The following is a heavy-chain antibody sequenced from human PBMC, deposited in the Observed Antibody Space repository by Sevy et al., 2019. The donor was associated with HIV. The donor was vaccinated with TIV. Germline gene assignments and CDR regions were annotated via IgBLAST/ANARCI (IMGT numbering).Heavy chain of an antibody. V-gene: IGHV1-18*01. Sequence: ASVKVSCKASGYTFTSYGISWVRQATGQGLEWMGWISAYNGNTNYAQKLQGRVTMTTDTSTSTAYMELRSLRSDDTAAYYCARDAYSGSYLDYWGQGTLVTVSS. D-gene: IGHD1-26*01. CDR3: ARDAYSGSYLDY. CDR2: ISAYNGNT. J-gene: IGHJ4*02. CDR1: GYTFTSYG.